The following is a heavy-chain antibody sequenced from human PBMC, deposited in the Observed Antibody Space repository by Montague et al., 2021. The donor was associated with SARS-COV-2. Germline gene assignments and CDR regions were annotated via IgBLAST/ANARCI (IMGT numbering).Heavy chain of an antibody. CDR2: VSDSGST. CDR1: GGSISSFY. V-gene: IGHV4-59*08. D-gene: IGHD2-15*01. CDR3: DRHYSATLPAVY. J-gene: IGHJ4*02. Sequence: SETLSLTCTVSGGSISSFYWSWFRQPPGKGLGWVGYVSDSGSTNYNPSLTSQVTMSVDTSKNQFSLKVNSVTAADTAVYYCDRHYSATLPAVYWGQGTLVTVSS.